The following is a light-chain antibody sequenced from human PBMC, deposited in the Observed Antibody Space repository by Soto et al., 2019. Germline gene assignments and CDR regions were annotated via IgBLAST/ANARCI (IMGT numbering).Light chain of an antibody. CDR1: QTILYNSNNKNY. CDR3: QQYYNTPSFT. Sequence: DIVLTQSPDSLAVSLGERATINCKSSQTILYNSNNKNYLAWYQQKPGQPPRLLIYWASTRESGVPDRFSGSGSGTDFTLTISSLQAEDVAVSYCQQYYNTPSFTFGPGTKVEIK. J-gene: IGKJ3*01. V-gene: IGKV4-1*01. CDR2: WAS.